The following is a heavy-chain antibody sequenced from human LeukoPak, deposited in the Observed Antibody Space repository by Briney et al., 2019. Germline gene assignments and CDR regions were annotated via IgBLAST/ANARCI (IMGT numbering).Heavy chain of an antibody. CDR2: VDHTGST. CDR3: ARGRVSSSTWYSTYYYFFYMDF. J-gene: IGHJ6*03. V-gene: IGHV4-59*01. Sequence: SETLSLTCTVSDDSITMYYWTWIRQPQAKGLEWIGYVDHTGSTKFNPSLNGRVSISRDTSNNFFSLRLRSVTAADTAVYFCARGRVSSSTWYSTYYYFFYMDFWGKGTTVTVSS. CDR1: DDSITMYY. D-gene: IGHD4-11*01.